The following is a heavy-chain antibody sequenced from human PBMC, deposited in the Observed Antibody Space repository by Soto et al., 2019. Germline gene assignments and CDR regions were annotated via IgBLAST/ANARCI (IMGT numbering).Heavy chain of an antibody. J-gene: IGHJ4*02. CDR3: ARSDGRY. CDR1: EFTVSSYA. Sequence: GGSLRLSGAAAEFTVSSYAMHWVRQAPGKGLEWGAVIAYDGSNKDYADAVKGRFTISRDTSKNTLYLQMNSLRAEDTALYYWARSDGRYSGQGTLVAVSS. V-gene: IGHV3-30-3*01. CDR2: IAYDGSNK.